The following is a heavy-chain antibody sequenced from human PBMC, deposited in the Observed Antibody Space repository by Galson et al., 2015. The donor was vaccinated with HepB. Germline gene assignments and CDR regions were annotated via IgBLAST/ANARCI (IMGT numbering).Heavy chain of an antibody. D-gene: IGHD4-23*01. V-gene: IGHV2-5*02. Sequence: PALVKPTQTLTLTCTFSGFSLSTSGVGVGWIRQPPGKALEWLALIYWDDDKRYSPSLKSGLTITKDTSKNQVVLTMTNMDPVDTATYYCAHIDYGGNSLVTYFDYWGQGTLVTVSS. CDR2: IYWDDDK. CDR3: AHIDYGGNSLVTYFDY. J-gene: IGHJ4*02. CDR1: GFSLSTSGVG.